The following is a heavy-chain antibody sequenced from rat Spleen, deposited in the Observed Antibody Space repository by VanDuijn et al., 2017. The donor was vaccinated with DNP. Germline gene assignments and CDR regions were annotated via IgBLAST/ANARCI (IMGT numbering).Heavy chain of an antibody. V-gene: IGHV5-7*01. CDR2: ISYDGSKT. D-gene: IGHD1-11*01. CDR1: GFIFSNYW. Sequence: EVQLVESGGGPVQPGRSLKLSCVASGFIFSNYWMTWIRQAPKKGLEWVASISYDGSKTYYRESVKGRFTISRDDAKSTLYLQMDSLRSEDTATYYCARWRDWYFDFWGPGTMVTVSS. J-gene: IGHJ1*01. CDR3: ARWRDWYFDF.